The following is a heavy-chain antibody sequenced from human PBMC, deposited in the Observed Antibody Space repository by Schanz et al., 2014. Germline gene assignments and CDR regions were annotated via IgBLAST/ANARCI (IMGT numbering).Heavy chain of an antibody. CDR3: ARNRGSGGQNWYFDL. J-gene: IGHJ2*01. D-gene: IGHD1-26*01. Sequence: VHLLESGGGLVEPGGSLRLSCAASGFSFSDYYMSWIRQAPGKGLEWISFINTGSNYINYADSVKGRFTISRDNTKNTLFLQLNSLRDDDTAVYDCARNRGSGGQNWYFDLWGRGTLVTVSS. V-gene: IGHV3-11*03. CDR1: GFSFSDYY. CDR2: INTGSNYI.